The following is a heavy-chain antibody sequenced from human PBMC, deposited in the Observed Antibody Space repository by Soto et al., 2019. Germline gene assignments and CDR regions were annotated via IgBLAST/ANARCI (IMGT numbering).Heavy chain of an antibody. Sequence: QVHLVQSGAEVKKPGASVKVSCKGSGYAFTTYGITWVRQAPGQGLEWMGWISAHNGNTNYAQKLQGRVTVTRDTPTSTAYMELRSLRSDDTAVYYCGTGRYGDYWGQGALVTVSS. CDR1: GYAFTTYG. D-gene: IGHD1-1*01. V-gene: IGHV1-18*01. CDR2: ISAHNGNT. J-gene: IGHJ4*02. CDR3: GTGRYGDY.